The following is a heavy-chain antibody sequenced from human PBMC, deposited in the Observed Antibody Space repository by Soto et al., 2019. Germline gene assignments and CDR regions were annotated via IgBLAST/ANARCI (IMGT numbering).Heavy chain of an antibody. CDR1: GFTFSDYA. CDR2: ISFDGSNK. J-gene: IGHJ6*02. D-gene: IGHD3-10*01. V-gene: IGHV3-30-3*01. CDR3: APDSFITMVRGGHFYFYGMDV. Sequence: QVHLVESGGGVVHPGRSLRLSCAASGFTFSDYAIHWVRQAPGKGLEWVAVISFDGSNKYFADSVKGRFTISRDNSKDTPYLQMNRLSAEATALYYLAPDSFITMVRGGHFYFYGMDVWGQGTTVIVPS.